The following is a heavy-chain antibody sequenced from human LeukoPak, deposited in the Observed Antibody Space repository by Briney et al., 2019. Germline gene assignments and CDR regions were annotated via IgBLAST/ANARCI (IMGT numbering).Heavy chain of an antibody. V-gene: IGHV3-7*01. CDR2: IKEDGSAQ. CDR3: AKDGDGYHN. Sequence: GGSLRLSCVASGFTFSRDWMSWVRQAPGKGLEWVANIKEDGSAQYYADSVKGRFTISRDNTKNSLYLQMNSLTAEDTAMYYCAKDGDGYHNWGQGALVTVSS. J-gene: IGHJ4*02. CDR1: GFTFSRDW. D-gene: IGHD3-9*01.